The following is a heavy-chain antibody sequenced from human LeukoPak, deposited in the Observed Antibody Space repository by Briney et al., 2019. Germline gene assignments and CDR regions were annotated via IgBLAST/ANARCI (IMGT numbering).Heavy chain of an antibody. V-gene: IGHV1-69*04. CDR1: GGSFSSYA. J-gene: IGHJ6*02. CDR3: ARDFQVVTGIRDYYSFGMNV. D-gene: IGHD2-21*02. CDR2: IVPILGKV. Sequence: ASVKVSFKASGGSFSSYALNWVRQAPGQGLEWMGRIVPILGKVTYAQKSQGRVTITADKSTSTAHLELSSLRSEDTAVYYCARDFQVVTGIRDYYSFGMNVWGQGTTVTVSS.